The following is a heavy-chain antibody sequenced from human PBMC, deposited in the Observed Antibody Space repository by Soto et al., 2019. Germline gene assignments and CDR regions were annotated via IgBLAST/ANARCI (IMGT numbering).Heavy chain of an antibody. V-gene: IGHV6-1*01. CDR1: GDSVSGNSAA. CDR2: TYYRSRWYN. D-gene: IGHD3-16*01. CDR3: AREFPYYVSSDSYLDY. J-gene: IGHJ4*02. Sequence: SQTLSLTCAISGDSVSGNSAAWNWIRPSPSRGLEWLGRTYYRSRWYNDYAVSVKSRITVTPDTSKNQFSLHLNSVTPEDTAVYYWAREFPYYVSSDSYLDYWDKRALVTVSS.